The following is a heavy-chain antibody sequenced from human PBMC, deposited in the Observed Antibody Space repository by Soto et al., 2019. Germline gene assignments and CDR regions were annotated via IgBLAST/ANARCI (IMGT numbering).Heavy chain of an antibody. V-gene: IGHV1-3*01. J-gene: IGHJ6*02. CDR2: INAGNGNT. Sequence: QVQLLQSGAEVKKPWASVKVSCKASGYTFTSYAMHWVRQAPGQRLEWMGWINAGNGNTKYSQKFQGRVTITRDTSASTAYMELSSLRSEDTAVYYCARAAAASYYYSGMDVWGQGTTVTVSS. CDR1: GYTFTSYA. CDR3: ARAAAASYYYSGMDV. D-gene: IGHD6-13*01.